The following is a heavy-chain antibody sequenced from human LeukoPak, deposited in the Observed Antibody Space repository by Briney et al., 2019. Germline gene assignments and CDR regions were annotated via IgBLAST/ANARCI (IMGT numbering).Heavy chain of an antibody. CDR3: ARAVITFGVPVAKGFDC. CDR2: IYYSGNT. V-gene: IGHV4-59*11. D-gene: IGHD3-16*01. CDR1: GGSMSSHY. J-gene: IGHJ4*02. Sequence: SETLSLTCTVSGGSMSSHYWSWIRQPPGKGLEWIGYIYYSGNTDYTPSLKSRVTMSLDTSKNQFSLNLNSVTAADTAVYYCARAVITFGVPVAKGFDCWGQGTLVTVSS.